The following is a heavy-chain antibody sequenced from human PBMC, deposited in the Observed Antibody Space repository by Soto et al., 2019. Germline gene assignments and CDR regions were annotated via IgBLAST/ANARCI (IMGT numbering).Heavy chain of an antibody. CDR2: ISWESGII. J-gene: IGHJ4*02. Sequence: EVQLVESGGGLVQPARPLGLSGAASGLTFENYAINWFRQAPGKGLEWVSGISWESGIIGYADSVKGRFTISRDNAKNFLYLQMDSLRAEDTALYYCAKDNTGWSGSPIDFWGQGTLVTVSS. V-gene: IGHV3-9*01. CDR3: AKDNTGWSGSPIDF. CDR1: GLTFENYA. D-gene: IGHD6-19*01.